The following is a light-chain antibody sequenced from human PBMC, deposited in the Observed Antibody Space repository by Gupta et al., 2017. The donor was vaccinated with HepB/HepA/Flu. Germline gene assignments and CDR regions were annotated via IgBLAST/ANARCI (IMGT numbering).Light chain of an antibody. CDR3: GTWDSSLNEFV. CDR1: TSNIRNNY. V-gene: IGLV1-51*01. CDR2: DNE. J-gene: IGLJ1*01. Sequence: QSVLTQPPSVSAAPGQKVTISCSGSTSNIRNNYVSWSQQLPETAPKLLIYDNEKRPSGIPDRFSASKSATSATLDIAGLRTEDEAVYYCGTWDSSLNEFVFGTGTVVTVL.